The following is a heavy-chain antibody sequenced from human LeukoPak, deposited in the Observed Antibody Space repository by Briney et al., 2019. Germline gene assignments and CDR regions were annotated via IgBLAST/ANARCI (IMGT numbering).Heavy chain of an antibody. D-gene: IGHD2-2*01. Sequence: GGSLRLSCAASGFSFGNYWMIWVRQAPGKGLEWVANIKQDGSEKYYVDSVRGRLTISRDNAKNSLYLQMNSLRAEDTAVYYCAREGSSAISHAADFWGQGTLVTASS. J-gene: IGHJ4*02. CDR2: IKQDGSEK. CDR3: AREGSSAISHAADF. CDR1: GFSFGNYW. V-gene: IGHV3-7*01.